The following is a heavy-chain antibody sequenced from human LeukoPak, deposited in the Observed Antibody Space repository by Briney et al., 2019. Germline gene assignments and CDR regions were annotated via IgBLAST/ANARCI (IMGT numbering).Heavy chain of an antibody. J-gene: IGHJ4*02. D-gene: IGHD3-22*01. V-gene: IGHV4-59*12. Sequence: KSSQTLSLTCTVSGGSISSYYWSWIRQPPGKGLEWIGYIYYSGSTNYNPSLKSRVTMSVDTSKNQFSLKLSSVTAADTAVYYCARDTYYYDSSGYYLFDYWGQGTLVTVSS. CDR3: ARDTYYYDSSGYYLFDY. CDR1: GGSISSYY. CDR2: IYYSGST.